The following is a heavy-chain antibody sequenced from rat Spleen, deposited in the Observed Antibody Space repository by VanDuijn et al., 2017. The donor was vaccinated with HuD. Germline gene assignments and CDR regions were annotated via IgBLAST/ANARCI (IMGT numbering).Heavy chain of an antibody. D-gene: IGHD1-1*01. CDR1: GFTFSDYY. Sequence: EVQLVESDGGLVQPGRSLKLSCAASGFTFSDYYMAWVRQAPTKGLEWVATISTGGGNTYYRDSVKGRFTISRDNAKNTLYLQMDSLRSEDTATYYCARQGTRWYYFDYWGQGVMVTVSS. CDR2: ISTGGGNT. J-gene: IGHJ2*01. CDR3: ARQGTRWYYFDY. V-gene: IGHV5-25*01.